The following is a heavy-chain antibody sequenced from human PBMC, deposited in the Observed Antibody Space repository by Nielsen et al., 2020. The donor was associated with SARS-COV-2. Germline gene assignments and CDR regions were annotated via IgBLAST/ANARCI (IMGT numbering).Heavy chain of an antibody. CDR2: ISGDGGST. Sequence: GESLKISCAASGFTFDDYAMHWVHQAPGKGLEWVSVISGDGGSTYYADSVKGRFTISRDNSKNSMYVQMNSLRTEDTALYYCAKDITMVRGVRIDYWGQGTLVTVSS. CDR3: AKDITMVRGVRIDY. D-gene: IGHD3-10*01. V-gene: IGHV3-43*02. J-gene: IGHJ4*02. CDR1: GFTFDDYA.